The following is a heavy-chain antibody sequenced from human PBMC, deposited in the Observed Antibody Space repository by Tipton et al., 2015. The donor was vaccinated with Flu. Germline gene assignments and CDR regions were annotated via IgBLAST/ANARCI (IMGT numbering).Heavy chain of an antibody. CDR3: ARERGYSYAHSYYGMDV. CDR2: IYYSGST. J-gene: IGHJ6*02. Sequence: TLSLTCTVSGGSISSSSYYWGWIRQPPGKGLEWIGSIYYSGSTYYNPSLKSRVTISVDTSKNQFSLKLSSVTAADTAVYYCARERGYSYAHSYYGMDVWGQGTTVTVS. D-gene: IGHD5-18*01. V-gene: IGHV4-39*07. CDR1: GGSISSSSYY.